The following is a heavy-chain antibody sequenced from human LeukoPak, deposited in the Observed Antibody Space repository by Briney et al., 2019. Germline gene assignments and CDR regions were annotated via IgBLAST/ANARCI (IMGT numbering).Heavy chain of an antibody. J-gene: IGHJ6*02. CDR2: ISGSSGST. CDR1: GFTFSSYA. CDR3: AKGPRLGELSLSTTHYYFGMDV. Sequence: GGSLRLSCAASGFTFSSYAMSWVRQAPGKGLEWASSISGSSGSTYYADSVKGRFTISRDNSKNTLDLQMNSLRAEDTAVYYCAKGPRLGELSLSTTHYYFGMDVWGQGTTVTVSS. D-gene: IGHD3-16*02. V-gene: IGHV3-23*01.